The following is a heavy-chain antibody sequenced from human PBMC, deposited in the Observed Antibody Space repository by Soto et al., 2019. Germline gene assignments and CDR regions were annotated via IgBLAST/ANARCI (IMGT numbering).Heavy chain of an antibody. Sequence: PGGSLLSCAASGFTFDDHAMHWVRQGPGKGLEWVSSISWNSGTIVYADSVKGRFTISRDNTKNSLYLQMDSLRREDTALYYCAKDIKSTGWYFCLDLWGQGTTVTVSS. V-gene: IGHV3-9*01. CDR3: AKDIKSTGWYFCLDL. CDR2: ISWNSGTI. CDR1: GFTFDDHA. J-gene: IGHJ6*02. D-gene: IGHD6-19*01.